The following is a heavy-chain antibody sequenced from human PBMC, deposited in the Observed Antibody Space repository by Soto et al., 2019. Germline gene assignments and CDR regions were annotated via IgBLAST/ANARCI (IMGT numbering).Heavy chain of an antibody. CDR2: ISSSSSTI. CDR1: GFTFSSYS. D-gene: IGHD3-22*01. CDR3: ARDPNYYDSSGYLHYFDY. V-gene: IGHV3-48*02. J-gene: IGHJ4*02. Sequence: PGGSLRLSCAASGFTFSSYSMNWVRQAPGKGLEWVSYISSSSSTIYYADSVKGRFTISRDNAKNSLYLQMNSLRDEDTAVYYCARDPNYYDSSGYLHYFDYWGQGTLVTVSS.